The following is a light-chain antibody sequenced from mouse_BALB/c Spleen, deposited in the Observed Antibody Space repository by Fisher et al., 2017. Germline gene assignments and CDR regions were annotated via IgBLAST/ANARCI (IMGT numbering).Light chain of an antibody. CDR3: QQWSSNPPT. J-gene: IGKJ5*01. V-gene: IGKV4-59*01. Sequence: IVLTQTPAIMSASPGEKVTMTCSASSSVSYMYWYQQKSGTSPKRWIYDTSKLASGVPARFSGSGSGTSYSLTISSMEAEDAATYYCQQWSSNPPTFGAGTKLELK. CDR2: DTS. CDR1: SSVSY.